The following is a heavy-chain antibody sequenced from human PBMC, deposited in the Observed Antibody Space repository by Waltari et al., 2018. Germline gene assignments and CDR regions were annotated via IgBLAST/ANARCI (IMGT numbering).Heavy chain of an antibody. CDR3: AGDGSSSAFHS. CDR1: GVSLSTFN. Sequence: DVQLVESGGGLVKSGGSLRLSCASSGVSLSTFNMNWVRRPPGKGLEGVSTNSRSGNYIYYADSVKGRFTISRDNAKNSLFLHMNSLRGDDTAVYFCAGDGSSSAFHSWGQGTLVTVSS. D-gene: IGHD6-19*01. CDR2: NSRSGNYI. J-gene: IGHJ1*01. V-gene: IGHV3-21*02.